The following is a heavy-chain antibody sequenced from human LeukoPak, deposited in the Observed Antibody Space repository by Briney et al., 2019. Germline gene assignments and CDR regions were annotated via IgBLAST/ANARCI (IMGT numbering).Heavy chain of an antibody. CDR1: GASISSDYYS. CDR2: IYYSGST. D-gene: IGHD3-16*01. Sequence: SETLSLTCTVSGASISSDYYSWSWIRQPPGKGLEWIGYIYYSGSTSYNPSLKSRLTISIDTSKNQFSLKLSPVTAADTAVYYCAIKRGQGLDYWGQGTLVTVSS. V-gene: IGHV4-30-4*01. CDR3: AIKRGQGLDY. J-gene: IGHJ4*02.